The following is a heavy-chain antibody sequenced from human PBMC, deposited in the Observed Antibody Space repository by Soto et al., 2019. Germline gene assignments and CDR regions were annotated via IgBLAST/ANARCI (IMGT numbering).Heavy chain of an antibody. CDR3: ARDRIALGYYNGMDV. CDR1: GYTFTSYY. V-gene: IGHV1-46*03. D-gene: IGHD2-15*01. CDR2: INPSGGST. Sequence: ASVKVSCKASGYTFTSYYMHWVRQAPGQGLEWMGIINPSGGSTSYAQKFQGRVTMTRDTSTSTVYMELSSLRSEDTAVYYCARDRIALGYYNGMDVWGQGTTVTV. J-gene: IGHJ6*02.